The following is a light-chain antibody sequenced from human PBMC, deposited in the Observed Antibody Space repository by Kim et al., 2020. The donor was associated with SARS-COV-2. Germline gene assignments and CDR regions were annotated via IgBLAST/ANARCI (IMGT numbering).Light chain of an antibody. CDR2: RNN. CDR1: SHNVGNQG. CDR3: SAWDSSLSAWV. V-gene: IGLV10-54*01. Sequence: SHTATLHRTGNSHNVGNQGAAWLQQHQSHPPKLLSYRNNNRPSGISERLSASRSGNTASLTITGLQPEDEADYYCSAWDSSLSAWVFGGGTQLTVL. J-gene: IGLJ3*02.